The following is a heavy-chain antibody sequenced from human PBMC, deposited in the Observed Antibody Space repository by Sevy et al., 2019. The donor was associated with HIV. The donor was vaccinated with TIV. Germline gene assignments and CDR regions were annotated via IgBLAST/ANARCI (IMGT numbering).Heavy chain of an antibody. Sequence: GGSLRLSCAASGFTVSSKYMSWVRQAPGKGQEWVSVIYSGEYTYYADSVKGRFTISRDISKNTLNLEMNNLRAEDTAIYYCATTSTPLYYYALDVWGQGTTVTVSS. J-gene: IGHJ6*02. D-gene: IGHD1-26*01. V-gene: IGHV3-53*01. CDR2: IYSGEYT. CDR1: GFTVSSKY. CDR3: ATTSTPLYYYALDV.